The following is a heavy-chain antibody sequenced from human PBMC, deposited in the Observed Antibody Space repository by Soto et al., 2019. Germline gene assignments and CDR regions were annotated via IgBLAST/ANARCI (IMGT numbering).Heavy chain of an antibody. V-gene: IGHV5-10-1*01. J-gene: IGHJ6*02. Sequence: GESLKISCKGSGYSFTSYWISWVRQMPGKGLEWMGRIDPSDSYTNYSPSFQGHVTISDDKSISTAYLQWSSLKASDTAMYYCARHPDLVPAAILGAERKRAARPWSYYYGMDVWGQGTTVTVSS. CDR1: GYSFTSYW. CDR3: ARHPDLVPAAILGAERKRAARPWSYYYGMDV. CDR2: IDPSDSYT. D-gene: IGHD2-2*02.